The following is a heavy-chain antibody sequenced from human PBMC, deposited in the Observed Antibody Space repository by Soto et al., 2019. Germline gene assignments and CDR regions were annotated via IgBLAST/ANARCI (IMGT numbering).Heavy chain of an antibody. Sequence: GESLKISRKGSGYNFAGYCIEWVRQMPGKGLELMGIIYPSDSDTRYRPSLQGQVTISADKSISSAYMQWSSLRASDTAMYYCARGGESTRTFDYGGHGTQVT. CDR1: GYNFAGYC. J-gene: IGHJ4*01. CDR2: IYPSDSDT. D-gene: IGHD1-1*01. V-gene: IGHV5-51*01. CDR3: ARGGESTRTFDY.